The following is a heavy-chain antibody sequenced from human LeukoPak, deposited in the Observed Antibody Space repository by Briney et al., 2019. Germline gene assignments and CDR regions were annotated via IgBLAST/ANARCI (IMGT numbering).Heavy chain of an antibody. V-gene: IGHV3-7*03. CDR2: IKGDESEK. CDR3: ARSGQWTGILDY. Sequence: GGSLRLSCAASGFTLSNYWMTWVRQAPGKGLEGVANIKGDESEKYYVESVRARFTSSRDNTKNSAHLQMNSLRAEDTGVYFCARSGQWTGILDYWGQGTLVAVSS. CDR1: GFTLSNYW. D-gene: IGHD3-9*01. J-gene: IGHJ4*02.